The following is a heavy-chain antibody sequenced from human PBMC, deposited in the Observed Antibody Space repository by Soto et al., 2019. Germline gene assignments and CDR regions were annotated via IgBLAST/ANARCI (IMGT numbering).Heavy chain of an antibody. V-gene: IGHV1-3*01. CDR1: GYTFSSYA. J-gene: IGHJ4*02. D-gene: IGHD1-26*01. CDR3: ARVDGTY. Sequence: ASVKVSCKASGYTFSSYAIHWVRQAPGQGLEWMGWINAGNGNTKYSQKFQGRVTITRDTSASTAYMELNSLRSENTAVYYCARVDGTYWGQGTLVTVSS. CDR2: INAGNGNT.